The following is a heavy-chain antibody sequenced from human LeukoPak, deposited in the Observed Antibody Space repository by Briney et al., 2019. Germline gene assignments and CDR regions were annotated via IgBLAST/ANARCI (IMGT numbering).Heavy chain of an antibody. V-gene: IGHV1-2*02. CDR2: INPNSGGT. Sequence: GASVKVSCKASGYTFTGYYMHWVRQAPGQGLEWMGWINPNSGGTNYAQKFQGRVTMTRDTSISTAYMELSRLRSDDTAVYYCARGFYDIPTGYYYMDVWGKGTTVTVSS. CDR3: ARGFYDIPTGYYYMDV. CDR1: GYTFTGYY. D-gene: IGHD3-9*01. J-gene: IGHJ6*03.